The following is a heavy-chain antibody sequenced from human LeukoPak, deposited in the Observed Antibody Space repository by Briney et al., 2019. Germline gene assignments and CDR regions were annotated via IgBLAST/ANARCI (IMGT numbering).Heavy chain of an antibody. Sequence: ASGKVSCKAAGYTFTSYYIHWVRQAPGQGLEWMGIINPSGGSTSYAQKFQGRVTMTRDTSTSTVYMELSSLRSEDTAVYYCAIVGATTSFDYWGQGTLVTVSS. D-gene: IGHD1-26*01. J-gene: IGHJ4*02. V-gene: IGHV1-46*01. CDR3: AIVGATTSFDY. CDR2: INPSGGST. CDR1: GYTFTSYY.